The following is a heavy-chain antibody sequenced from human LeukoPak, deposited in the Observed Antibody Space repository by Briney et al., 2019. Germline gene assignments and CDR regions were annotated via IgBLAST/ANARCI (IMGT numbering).Heavy chain of an antibody. CDR3: ARAVDYYGFYYFYY. CDR1: GFTFSSYW. D-gene: IGHD3-10*01. Sequence: GGSLRLSCAASGFTFSSYWMSWVRQAPGKGLEWVANIKQDGSEKYYVDSVKGRFTISRDNAKNSLYLQMNSLRAEDTAVYYCARAVDYYGFYYFYYWGQGTLVTVSS. CDR2: IKQDGSEK. V-gene: IGHV3-7*01. J-gene: IGHJ4*02.